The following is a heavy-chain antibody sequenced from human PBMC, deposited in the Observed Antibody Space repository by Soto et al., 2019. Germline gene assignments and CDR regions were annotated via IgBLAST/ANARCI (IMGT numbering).Heavy chain of an antibody. J-gene: IGHJ4*02. Sequence: QVQLVQSGAEVKKPGASVKVSCKASGYTFTNYAISWVRQAPGQGLEWVGWISDYKGNTNYAQKLQDRVTMTTDTSTSTAYMELRSLRSDDTAVYYCAREGRKYSSGWYGVDYWGQGTLVTVSS. CDR1: GYTFTNYA. CDR3: AREGRKYSSGWYGVDY. V-gene: IGHV1-18*01. D-gene: IGHD6-19*01. CDR2: ISDYKGNT.